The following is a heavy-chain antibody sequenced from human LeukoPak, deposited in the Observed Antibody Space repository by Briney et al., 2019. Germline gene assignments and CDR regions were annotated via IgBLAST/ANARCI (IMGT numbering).Heavy chain of an antibody. CDR2: ISGSGGST. V-gene: IGHV3-23*01. CDR3: TKGTIWLPFDY. J-gene: IGHJ4*02. Sequence: GGSLRLSCAASGFTFSNYAMSWARQGPGKGLEWVSAISGSGGSTYYADSVKGRFTISRDNSKNTLYLQMNSLRAEDTAVYYCTKGTIWLPFDYWGQGTLVTVSS. D-gene: IGHD5-18*01. CDR1: GFTFSNYA.